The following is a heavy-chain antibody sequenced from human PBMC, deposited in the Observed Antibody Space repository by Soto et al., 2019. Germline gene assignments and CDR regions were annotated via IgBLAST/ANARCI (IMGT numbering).Heavy chain of an antibody. CDR1: GFTFSSYS. J-gene: IGHJ6*02. CDR3: ARDRVRCSGDKCYSEDYYYGMDV. V-gene: IGHV3-48*02. D-gene: IGHD2-15*01. Sequence: PGGSLRLSCAASGFTFSSYSMNWVRQAPGKGLEWVSYISSSSSTIYYADSVKGRFTISRDNAKNSLNLQLNSLRDEDTAVYYCARDRVRCSGDKCYSEDYYYGMDVWGQGTTVTVSS. CDR2: ISSSSSTI.